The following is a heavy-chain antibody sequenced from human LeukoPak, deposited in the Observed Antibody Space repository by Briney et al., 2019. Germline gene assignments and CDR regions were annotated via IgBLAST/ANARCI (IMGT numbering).Heavy chain of an antibody. J-gene: IGHJ4*02. CDR3: ARVSIRGLRFLEQGEGRYYFDY. Sequence: SVKVSCKASGGTFSSYAISWVRQAPGQGLEWMGGIIPIFGTANYAQEFQGRVTITADESTSTAYMELSSLRSEDTAVYYCARVSIRGLRFLEQGEGRYYFDYWGQGTLVTVSS. CDR2: IIPIFGTA. CDR1: GGTFSSYA. V-gene: IGHV1-69*01. D-gene: IGHD3-3*01.